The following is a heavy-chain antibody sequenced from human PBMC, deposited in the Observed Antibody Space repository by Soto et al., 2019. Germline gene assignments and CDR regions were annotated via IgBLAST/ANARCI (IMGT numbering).Heavy chain of an antibody. CDR2: IYPGDSDT. V-gene: IGHV5-51*01. J-gene: IGHJ6*02. Sequence: PGESLKISCQGSGYSFASYWIGWVRQMPGKDLEWMGIIYPGDSDTRYSPSFQGQVTISADKSLRTAYLQWTSLKASDTALYYCARTRSFTLGFYYYCMDVRGQGTTGTVSS. CDR1: GYSFASYW. CDR3: ARTRSFTLGFYYYCMDV. D-gene: IGHD6-6*01.